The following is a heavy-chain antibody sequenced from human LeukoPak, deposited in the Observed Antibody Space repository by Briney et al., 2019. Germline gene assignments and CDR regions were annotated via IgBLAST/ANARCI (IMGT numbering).Heavy chain of an antibody. V-gene: IGHV1-2*02. J-gene: IGHJ4*02. CDR2: INPNSGGT. CDR1: GYTFTDYY. Sequence: SVKVSCKASGYTFTDYYMHWVRQAPGQGLEWMGWINPNSGGTNYAQKFQGRVTMTRDTPISTAYMALSRLRSDDTAVYYCARAPLLQQLVPPFDYWGQGTLVTVSS. D-gene: IGHD6-13*01. CDR3: ARAPLLQQLVPPFDY.